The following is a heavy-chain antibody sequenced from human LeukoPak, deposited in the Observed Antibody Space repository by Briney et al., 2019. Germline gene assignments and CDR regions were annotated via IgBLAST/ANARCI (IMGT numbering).Heavy chain of an antibody. CDR1: GFTFSGYS. Sequence: GGSLRLSCAASGFTFSGYSMNWVRQAPGKGLEWVSYISKSGSTIYYADSVKGRFTISRDNAKNSLYLQMNSLRAEDTAVYYCAREGLPVLVRSFAFDIWGQGTMVTVSS. D-gene: IGHD6-6*01. CDR3: AREGLPVLVRSFAFDI. J-gene: IGHJ3*02. V-gene: IGHV3-48*01. CDR2: ISKSGSTI.